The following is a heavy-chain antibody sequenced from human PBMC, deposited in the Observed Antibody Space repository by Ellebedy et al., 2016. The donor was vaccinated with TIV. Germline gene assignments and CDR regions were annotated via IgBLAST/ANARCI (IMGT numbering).Heavy chain of an antibody. D-gene: IGHD6-19*01. CDR1: GYTFTSYG. Sequence: ASVKVSCKASGYTFTSYGISWVRQAPGQGLEWMGWIIPIFGTANYAQKFQGRVTITADESTSTAYMELSSLRSEDTAVYYCARGTFSSGWYRPFDYWGQGTLVTVSS. V-gene: IGHV1-69*13. J-gene: IGHJ4*02. CDR3: ARGTFSSGWYRPFDY. CDR2: IIPIFGTA.